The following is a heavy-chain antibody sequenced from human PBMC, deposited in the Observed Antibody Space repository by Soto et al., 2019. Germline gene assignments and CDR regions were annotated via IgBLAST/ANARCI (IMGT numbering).Heavy chain of an antibody. CDR3: ASITWIQLWFSFDY. J-gene: IGHJ4*02. V-gene: IGHV4-39*01. CDR2: IYYSGST. D-gene: IGHD5-18*01. CDR1: GGSISSSSYY. Sequence: NPSETLSLTCTVSGGSISSSSYYWGWIRQPPGKGLEWIGSIYYSGSTYYNPSLKSRVTISVDTSKNQFSLKLSSVTAADTAVYYCASITWIQLWFSFDYWGQGTLVTV.